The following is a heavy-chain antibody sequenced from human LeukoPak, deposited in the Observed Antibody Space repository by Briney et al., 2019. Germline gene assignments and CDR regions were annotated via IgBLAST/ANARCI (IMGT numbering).Heavy chain of an antibody. J-gene: IGHJ4*02. CDR1: GFTFSSYE. Sequence: GGSLRLSCAASGFTFSSYEMNWVRQAPGKGLEWVSYISSSGSTIYYADSVKGRFTISRDNAKNSLYLQMNSLGAEDTAVYYCARTTVTTGGFDYWGQGTLVTVSS. V-gene: IGHV3-48*03. D-gene: IGHD4-17*01. CDR2: ISSSGSTI. CDR3: ARTTVTTGGFDY.